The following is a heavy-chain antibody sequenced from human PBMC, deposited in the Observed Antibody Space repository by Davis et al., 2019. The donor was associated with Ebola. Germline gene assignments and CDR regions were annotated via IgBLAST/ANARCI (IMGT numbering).Heavy chain of an antibody. D-gene: IGHD3-10*01. J-gene: IGHJ6*02. V-gene: IGHV4-34*01. CDR2: INHSGST. Sequence: MPSETLSLTCAVYGGSFSGYYWSWIRQPPGKGLEWIGEINHSGSTNYNPSLKSRVTISVDTSKNQFSLKLSSVTAADTAVYYCARGGYYGSGRTGGHSYYYYYGMDVWGQGTTVTVSS. CDR1: GGSFSGYY. CDR3: ARGGYYGSGRTGGHSYYYYYGMDV.